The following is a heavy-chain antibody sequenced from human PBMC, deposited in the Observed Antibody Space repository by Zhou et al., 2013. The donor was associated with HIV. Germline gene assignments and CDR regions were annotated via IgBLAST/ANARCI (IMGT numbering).Heavy chain of an antibody. D-gene: IGHD1-1*01. Sequence: QVHLVQSGAEVKKPGASVKVSCTASGYNFGIYAVTWVRQAPGQGLEWMGWISAYSGHTYYAQKFQGRATMTTDTSTNTAYLELRSLGSDDTAVYYCARVPSYKPLDFWGQGTLVTVSS. V-gene: IGHV1-18*01. J-gene: IGHJ4*02. CDR3: ARVPSYKPLDF. CDR2: ISAYSGHT. CDR1: GYNFGIYA.